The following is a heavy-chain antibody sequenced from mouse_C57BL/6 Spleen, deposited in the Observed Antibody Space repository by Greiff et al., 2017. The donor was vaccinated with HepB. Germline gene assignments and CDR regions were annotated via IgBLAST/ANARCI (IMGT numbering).Heavy chain of an antibody. CDR3: ASRGYYGSSKLFDY. D-gene: IGHD1-1*01. J-gene: IGHJ2*01. V-gene: IGHV14-3*01. CDR1: GFNINNTY. CDR2: IDPANGNT. Sequence: EVQLQQSVAELVRPGASVKLSCTASGFNINNTYMHWVKQRPEQGLEWIGRIDPANGNTKYAPKFQGKATITADTSSNTAYLQLSSLTSEDTAIYYCASRGYYGSSKLFDYWGQGTTLTDSS.